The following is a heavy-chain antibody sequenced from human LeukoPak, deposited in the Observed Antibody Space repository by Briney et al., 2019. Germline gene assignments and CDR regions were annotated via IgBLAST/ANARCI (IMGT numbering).Heavy chain of an antibody. J-gene: IGHJ6*03. CDR1: GGSISSSSYY. V-gene: IGHV4-39*07. CDR3: ASAYCSSTSCPTYYYMDV. CDR2: IYYSGST. D-gene: IGHD2-2*01. Sequence: SETLSLTCTVSGGSISSSSYYWGWIRRPPGKGLEWIGSIYYSGSTYYNPSLKSRVTISVDTSKNRFSLKLSSVTAADTAVYYCASAYCSSTSCPTYYYMDVWGKGTTVTVSS.